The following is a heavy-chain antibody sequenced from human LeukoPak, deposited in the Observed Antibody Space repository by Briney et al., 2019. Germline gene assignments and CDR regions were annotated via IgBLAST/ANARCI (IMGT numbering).Heavy chain of an antibody. CDR2: ISAYNGNT. D-gene: IGHD1-26*01. V-gene: IGHV1-18*01. CDR1: VYTVTSYG. Sequence: GASVTVSCKASVYTVTSYGIIWVGQAPGQGLEWMGWISAYNGNTNSAQKLQGRVTMTTDTSTSTAYMELRSLTSNDTAVYYCARDLRHRSAFDIWGQGTMVTVSS. CDR3: ARDLRHRSAFDI. J-gene: IGHJ3*02.